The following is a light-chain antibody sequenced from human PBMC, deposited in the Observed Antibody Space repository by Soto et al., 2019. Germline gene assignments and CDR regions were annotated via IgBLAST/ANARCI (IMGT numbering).Light chain of an antibody. CDR2: GAS. V-gene: IGKV3-15*01. Sequence: EIVMTQSPATLSVSPGERATLSCGASQSVGTHLAWYQQKPGQAPRLLLYGASTRATGIPARFSGSGSGTEFTLTISSLQSEDFAVYCCQQYNNWPRTFGRGTKVEIK. CDR3: QQYNNWPRT. CDR1: QSVGTH. J-gene: IGKJ1*01.